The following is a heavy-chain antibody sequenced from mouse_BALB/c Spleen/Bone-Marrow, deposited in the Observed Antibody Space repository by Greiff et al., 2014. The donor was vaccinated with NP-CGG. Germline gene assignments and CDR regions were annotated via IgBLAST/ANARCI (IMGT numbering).Heavy chain of an antibody. Sequence: VQLQQSGPGLVAPSQSLSITCTVSGFSLTNYGVHWVRQPPGKGLEWLGVIWAGGSTNYNSALMSRLSISKDNSKSQVFLKMXXXXXXDTAMYYCARVTSSAVGAMDYWGQGTSVTVSS. CDR1: GFSLTNYG. J-gene: IGHJ4*01. CDR3: ARVTSSAVGAMDY. D-gene: IGHD3-2*02. CDR2: IWAGGST. V-gene: IGHV2-9*02.